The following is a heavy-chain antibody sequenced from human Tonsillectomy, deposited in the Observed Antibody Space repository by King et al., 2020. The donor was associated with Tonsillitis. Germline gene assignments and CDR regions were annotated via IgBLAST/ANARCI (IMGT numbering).Heavy chain of an antibody. CDR3: VRGSLYSSDWHVGAGGPLNWFDP. J-gene: IGHJ5*02. V-gene: IGHV3-74*01. D-gene: IGHD6-19*01. Sequence: DVQLVESGGGLVQPGGSLRLSCAASGFTFSRYWMHWVRQAPGKGLVWVSRINSDGSSTSYADSVKGRFTISRDNAKNTLYLQMNSLRAEDTAVYYSVRGSLYSSDWHVGAGGPLNWFDPWGQGTLVTVSS. CDR1: GFTFSRYW. CDR2: INSDGSST.